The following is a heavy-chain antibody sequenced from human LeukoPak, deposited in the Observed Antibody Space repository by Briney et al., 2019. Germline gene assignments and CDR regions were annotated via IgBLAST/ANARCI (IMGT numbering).Heavy chain of an antibody. D-gene: IGHD4-17*01. Sequence: SETLSLTCAVYGGSFSGYYWSWIRQPPGKGLEWIGEINHSGSTNYNPSLKSRVTISVDTSKNQFSLKLSSVTAADTAVYYCARVMTTVTTLDWFGPWGQGTLVTVSS. CDR1: GGSFSGYY. J-gene: IGHJ5*02. V-gene: IGHV4-34*01. CDR3: ARVMTTVTTLDWFGP. CDR2: INHSGST.